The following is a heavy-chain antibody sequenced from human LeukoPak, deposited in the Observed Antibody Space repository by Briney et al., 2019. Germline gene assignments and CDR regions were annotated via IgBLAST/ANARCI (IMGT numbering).Heavy chain of an antibody. D-gene: IGHD6-13*01. V-gene: IGHV3-48*01. J-gene: IGHJ6*02. CDR1: GFTFSSYS. CDR3: ARGPWSAAGYNGMDV. Sequence: GGSLRLSCAASGFTFSSYSMNWVRQAPGKGLEWVSHITASGTAMFYADSVKGRFTISRDNSKNTLYLQMNSLRGEDTAVYYCARGPWSAAGYNGMDVWGQGTTVTVSS. CDR2: ITASGTAM.